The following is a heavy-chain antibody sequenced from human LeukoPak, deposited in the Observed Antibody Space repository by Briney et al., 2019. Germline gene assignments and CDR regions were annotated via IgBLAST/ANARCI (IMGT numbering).Heavy chain of an antibody. D-gene: IGHD3-22*01. Sequence: PGGSLRLSCAASGFTFSDYGMHWVRQAPGKGLEWAAFIRYDGDNKYYADSVKGRFIISRDNSKSTLYLQMNSLRAEDTAVYYCANLDSSGYSTFDYWGQGTLVTVSS. CDR3: ANLDSSGYSTFDY. V-gene: IGHV3-30*02. CDR1: GFTFSDYG. CDR2: IRYDGDNK. J-gene: IGHJ4*02.